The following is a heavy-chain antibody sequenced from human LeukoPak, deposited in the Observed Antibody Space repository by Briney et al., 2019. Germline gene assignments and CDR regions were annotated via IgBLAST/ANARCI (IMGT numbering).Heavy chain of an antibody. CDR2: ISYDGSNK. Sequence: SLRLXXAASXFTFSSYAMHWVRQAPGKGREWVAVISYDGSNKYYADSVKGRFTISRDNSKNTLYLQMNSLRAEDTAVYYCARGPRMEGLDYWGQGTLVTVSS. CDR3: ARGPRMEGLDY. CDR1: XFTFSSYA. D-gene: IGHD3-3*01. V-gene: IGHV3-30-3*01. J-gene: IGHJ4*02.